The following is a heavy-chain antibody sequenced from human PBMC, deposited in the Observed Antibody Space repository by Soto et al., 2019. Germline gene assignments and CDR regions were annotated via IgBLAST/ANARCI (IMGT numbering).Heavy chain of an antibody. J-gene: IGHJ6*01. CDR1: GNTFTRSK. D-gene: IGHD3-3*01. V-gene: IGHV1-46*01. CDR3: ARDLNHGFWSDPFHLFGMDV. Sequence: ASVKVSFKVPGNTFTRSKIHCVRQAPGQGLEMMGIINPRDDSTTSAQTFRGRLIVTRDTSTTMVYMELSWLIFDQTAVYFCARDLNHGFWSDPFHLFGMDVWGQGTKVTV. CDR2: INPRDDST.